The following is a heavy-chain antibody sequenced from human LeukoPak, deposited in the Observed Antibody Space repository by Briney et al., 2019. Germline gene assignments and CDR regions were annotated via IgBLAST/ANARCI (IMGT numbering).Heavy chain of an antibody. V-gene: IGHV3-48*03. CDR2: ISSSGSTI. CDR1: GFTFSSYE. CDR3: ASTTYYYXSGSYADFDY. Sequence: SGGSLRLSCAASGFTFSSYEMNWVRQAPGKGLEWVSYISSSGSTIYYADSVKGRFTISRDNAKNSLYLQMNSLRAEDTAVYYCASTTYYYXSGSYADFDYWGQGTLVTVSS. D-gene: IGHD3-10*01. J-gene: IGHJ4*02.